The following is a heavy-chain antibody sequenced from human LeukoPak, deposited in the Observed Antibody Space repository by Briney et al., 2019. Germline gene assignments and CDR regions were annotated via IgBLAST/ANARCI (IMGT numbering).Heavy chain of an antibody. V-gene: IGHV1-69*13. J-gene: IGHJ4*02. CDR3: ARVGYYYDSSGYYLAY. Sequence: ASVTVSCKASGGTFSSYAISWVRQAPGQGLEWMGGIIPIFGTANYAQKFQGRVTITADESTSTAYMELSSLRSEDTAVYYCARVGYYYDSSGYYLAYWGQGTLVTVSS. CDR2: IIPIFGTA. D-gene: IGHD3-22*01. CDR1: GGTFSSYA.